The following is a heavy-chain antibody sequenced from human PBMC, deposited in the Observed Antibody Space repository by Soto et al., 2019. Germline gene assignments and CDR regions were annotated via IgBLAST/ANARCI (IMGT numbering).Heavy chain of an antibody. Sequence: GGSLRLSCAVSGFTFSSYSMNCVRQAPGKGLEWVSSISSSSSYIYYADSVKGRFTISRDNAKNSLYLQMNSLRAEDTAVYYCARHLWFGESFLDVWGKGTTVTVSS. CDR2: ISSSSSYI. CDR3: ARHLWFGESFLDV. J-gene: IGHJ6*04. CDR1: GFTFSSYS. D-gene: IGHD3-10*01. V-gene: IGHV3-21*01.